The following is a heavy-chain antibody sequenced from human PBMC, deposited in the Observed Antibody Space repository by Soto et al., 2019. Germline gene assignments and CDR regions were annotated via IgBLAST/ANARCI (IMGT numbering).Heavy chain of an antibody. CDR1: GYTLTGLS. CDR3: ATDNNGFGELLFHYGMDV. CDR2: FDPEDDET. J-gene: IGHJ6*02. D-gene: IGHD3-10*01. V-gene: IGHV1-24*01. Sequence: ASVKVSCKVSGYTLTGLSMHWVRQAPGKGLEWMGGFDPEDDETIYAQKFQGRVTMTEDTSTDTAYMELSSLRSEDTAVYYCATDNNGFGELLFHYGMDVWGQGTTVTVSS.